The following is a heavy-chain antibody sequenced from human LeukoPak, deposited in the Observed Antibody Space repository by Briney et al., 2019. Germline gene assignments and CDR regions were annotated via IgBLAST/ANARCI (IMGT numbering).Heavy chain of an antibody. CDR1: GYTFTNYA. V-gene: IGHV7-4-1*02. CDR2: INTNTGNP. CDR3: AREEYYDSSAPTNFDY. J-gene: IGHJ4*02. Sequence: ASVKVSCKASGYTFTNYAMNWVRQAPGQGLEWMGWINTNTGNPTYAQGFTGRFVFSLDSSVTTAYLQISSLKAEDTAVYYCAREEYYDSSAPTNFDYWGQGTLVTVSS. D-gene: IGHD3-22*01.